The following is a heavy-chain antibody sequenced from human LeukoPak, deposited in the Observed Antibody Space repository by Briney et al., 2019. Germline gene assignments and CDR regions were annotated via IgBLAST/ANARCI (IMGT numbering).Heavy chain of an antibody. CDR3: ARVVTAIPTGSYYFDY. CDR2: IYYSGST. CDR1: GGSFSSYY. Sequence: SETLSLTCAVYGGSFSSYYWGWIRQPPGKGLEWIGSIYYSGSTYYNPSLKSRVTISVDTSKNQFSLKLSSVTAADTAVYYCARVVTAIPTGSYYFDYWGQGTLVTVSS. V-gene: IGHV4-39*01. J-gene: IGHJ4*02. D-gene: IGHD2-21*02.